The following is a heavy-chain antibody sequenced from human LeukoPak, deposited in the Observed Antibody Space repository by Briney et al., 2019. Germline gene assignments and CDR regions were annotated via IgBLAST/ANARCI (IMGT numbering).Heavy chain of an antibody. D-gene: IGHD3-9*01. V-gene: IGHV3-23*01. CDR1: GFTFSNYA. Sequence: GGSLRLSYAASGFTFSNYAMSWVRQAPGKGLEWVSAITGSGGNTYYADSVKGRFTLSRDNSKNTVFLQMNSLRAEDTAVYYCAKWGDYDVLTGYYVSDYWGQGTLVTVSS. CDR3: AKWGDYDVLTGYYVSDY. J-gene: IGHJ4*02. CDR2: ITGSGGNT.